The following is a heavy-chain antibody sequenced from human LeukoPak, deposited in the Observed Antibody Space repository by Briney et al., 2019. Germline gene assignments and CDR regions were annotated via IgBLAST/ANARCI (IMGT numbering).Heavy chain of an antibody. J-gene: IGHJ2*01. CDR3: ARGLERYFDL. CDR1: GGSISSSSYY. V-gene: IGHV4-39*07. D-gene: IGHD1-1*01. Sequence: PSETLSLTCTVSGGSISSSSYYWGWIRQPPGKGLEWIGEINHSGSTNYNPSLKSRVTISVDTSKNQFSLKLSSVTAADTAVYYCARGLERYFDLWGRGTLVTVSS. CDR2: INHSGST.